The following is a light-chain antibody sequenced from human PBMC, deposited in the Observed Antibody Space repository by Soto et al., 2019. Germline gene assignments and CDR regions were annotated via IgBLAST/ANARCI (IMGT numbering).Light chain of an antibody. CDR3: QQYGNSPPT. J-gene: IGKJ2*01. V-gene: IGKV3-20*01. Sequence: EIVLTQSPGTLSLSPGERATLSCRASQSVISNYLAWYQQKPGQAPTFLIYGASSRATGIPDRFSGSGSGTHFTLTISRLEPEDFAVYFCQQYGNSPPTFGQGTKLEIK. CDR2: GAS. CDR1: QSVISNY.